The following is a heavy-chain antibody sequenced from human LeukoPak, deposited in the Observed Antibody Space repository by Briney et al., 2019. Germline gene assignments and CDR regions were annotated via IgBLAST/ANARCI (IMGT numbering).Heavy chain of an antibody. CDR1: GFTFSSYS. Sequence: PGGSLRLSCAASGFTFSSYSMNWVRQAPGKGLEWVSPISSSSSYIYYADSVKGRFTISRDNAKNSLYLQMNSLRAEDTAVYYCARALASIAARREGDYYYYMDVWGKGTTVTVSS. CDR3: ARALASIAARREGDYYYYMDV. V-gene: IGHV3-21*01. J-gene: IGHJ6*03. CDR2: ISSSSSYI. D-gene: IGHD6-6*01.